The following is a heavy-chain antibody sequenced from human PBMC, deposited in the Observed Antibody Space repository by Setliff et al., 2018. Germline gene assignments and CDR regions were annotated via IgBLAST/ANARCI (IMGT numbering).Heavy chain of an antibody. J-gene: IGHJ4*02. Sequence: KTSETLSLTCTVSGYSISNDYFWGWIRQPPGKGLEWIGSIYHSGSTSYYPSLKSRVTISVDTSKNQFPLNLSSVTAADTAVYYCAKHRSYFDYWGQGTLVTVST. CDR3: AKHRSYFDY. CDR2: IYHSGST. V-gene: IGHV4-38-2*02. CDR1: GYSISNDYF.